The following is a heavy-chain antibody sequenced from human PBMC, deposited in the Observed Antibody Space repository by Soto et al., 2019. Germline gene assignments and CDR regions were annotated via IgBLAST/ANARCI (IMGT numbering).Heavy chain of an antibody. V-gene: IGHV4-31*03. Sequence: LSLTCTVSGGSISSGGYYWSWIRRHPGKGLEWIGYIYYSGSTYYNPSLKSRVTISVDTSKNQFSLKLSSVTAADTAVYYCARVLGYCSGGSCRSGYYYGMDVWGQGTTVTVSS. CDR3: ARVLGYCSGGSCRSGYYYGMDV. J-gene: IGHJ6*02. CDR1: GGSISSGGYY. CDR2: IYYSGST. D-gene: IGHD2-15*01.